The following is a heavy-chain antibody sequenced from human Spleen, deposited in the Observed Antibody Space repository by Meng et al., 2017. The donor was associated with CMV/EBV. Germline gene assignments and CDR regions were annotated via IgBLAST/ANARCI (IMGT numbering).Heavy chain of an antibody. J-gene: IGHJ3*01. CDR1: GYNFRNYW. V-gene: IGHV5-51*01. D-gene: IGHD3-22*01. CDR2: IYAADSDV. Sequence: GGSLRLSCQGSGYNFRNYWIAWVRQLPGKGLEWMGVIYAADSDVRYSPSFEGQVTISVDNSITTAYLQWRSLKASDTAMYYCARPSYRENSGFYNSFDLWGQGTVVTVSS. CDR3: ARPSYRENSGFYNSFDL.